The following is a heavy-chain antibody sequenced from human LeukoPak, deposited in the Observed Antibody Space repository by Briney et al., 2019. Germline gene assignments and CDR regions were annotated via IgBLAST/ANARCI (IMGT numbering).Heavy chain of an antibody. J-gene: IGHJ4*02. D-gene: IGHD1-14*01. Sequence: AETLSLTCTVSLDSTTSNFWSWVRQPPGKGLEWIGEIHRSGSPNYNPSLQSRVTISIDRSRNQIVLELSSVTAADTAVYYCAREILGGFNPGAYWGQGILVTVSS. CDR3: AREILGGFNPGAY. CDR1: LDSTTSNF. CDR2: IHRSGSP. V-gene: IGHV4-4*02.